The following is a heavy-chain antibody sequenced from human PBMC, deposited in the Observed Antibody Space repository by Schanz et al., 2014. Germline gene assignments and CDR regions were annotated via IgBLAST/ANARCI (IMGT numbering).Heavy chain of an antibody. CDR2: INPDSGDT. V-gene: IGHV1-2*04. D-gene: IGHD6-13*01. CDR1: GYTFSDSY. CDR3: ASSGAGYSSSWDFDY. Sequence: QVQLVQSGAEVRKPGASVKVSCKASGYTFSDSYVHWVRQAPGQGLEWMGWINPDSGDTNFAQKFQGWVTMTRDKSITTAYMELSRLKFDDTGVYYCASSGAGYSSSWDFDYWGQGTLVTVSS. J-gene: IGHJ4*02.